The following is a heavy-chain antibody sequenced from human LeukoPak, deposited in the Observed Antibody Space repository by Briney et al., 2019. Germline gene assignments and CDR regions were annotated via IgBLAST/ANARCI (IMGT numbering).Heavy chain of an antibody. Sequence: VASVKVSCKASGYTFTSYGISWVRQAPGQGLEWMGWISAYNGNTNYAQKLQGRVTMTTDTSTSTAYMELSSLRSEDTAVYYCAREAPGCSTSCYEDAFDIWGQGTMVTVSS. CDR3: AREAPGCSTSCYEDAFDI. CDR1: GYTFTSYG. J-gene: IGHJ3*02. D-gene: IGHD2-2*01. V-gene: IGHV1-18*01. CDR2: ISAYNGNT.